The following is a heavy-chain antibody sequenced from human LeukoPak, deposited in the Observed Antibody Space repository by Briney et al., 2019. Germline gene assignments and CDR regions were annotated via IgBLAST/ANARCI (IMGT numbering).Heavy chain of an antibody. V-gene: IGHV3-30*18. Sequence: GRSLRLSCAASGFTFSSYGMHWVRQAPGKGLEWVAVISYDGSNKYYADSVKGRFTISRDNSKNTLYLLMNSLRAEDTAVYYCAKVAVAGTGGWFDPWGQGTLVTVSS. D-gene: IGHD6-19*01. CDR3: AKVAVAGTGGWFDP. J-gene: IGHJ5*02. CDR1: GFTFSSYG. CDR2: ISYDGSNK.